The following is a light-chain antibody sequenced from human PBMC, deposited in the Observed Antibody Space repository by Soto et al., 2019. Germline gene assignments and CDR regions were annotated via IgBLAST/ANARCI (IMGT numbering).Light chain of an antibody. CDR1: QSVSSSY. J-gene: IGKJ5*01. CDR2: GAS. V-gene: IGKV3-20*01. CDR3: QQYGYSPIT. Sequence: EIVLTQSPGTLSVSPGERATLSCRASQSVSSSYLAWYQQKPGQAPRLLIYGASSRATGIPDRFSGSGSGTDFTLTISRLEPEDFALYYCQQYGYSPITFGQGTRLEIK.